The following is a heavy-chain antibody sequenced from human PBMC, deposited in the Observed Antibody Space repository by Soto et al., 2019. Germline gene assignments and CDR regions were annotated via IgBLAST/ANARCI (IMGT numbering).Heavy chain of an antibody. CDR2: ISGGGGST. Sequence: EVQLLESGGGLAQPGGSLRLSCAASGLTFSAYTMSWVRQAPGKGLEWVSTISGGGGSTYYADSVKGRFTISRDNSKNTLYLQMNSLRAEDTAVHYCEKQFGYYYDAPAYHVDDWGEGSVFTVSS. J-gene: IGHJ4*02. V-gene: IGHV3-23*01. CDR1: GLTFSAYT. D-gene: IGHD3-22*01. CDR3: EKQFGYYYDAPAYHVDD.